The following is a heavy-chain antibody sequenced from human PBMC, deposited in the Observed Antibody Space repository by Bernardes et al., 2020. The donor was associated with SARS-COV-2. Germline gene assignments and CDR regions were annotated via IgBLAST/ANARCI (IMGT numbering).Heavy chain of an antibody. CDR2: IHSSGST. J-gene: IGHJ4*02. V-gene: IGHV4-59*01. CDR1: GGFISSYY. Sequence: SETLPLTCTVSGGFISSYYCNWIRQSPGKGLEWIGYIHSSGSTKYNPSLQSRVTISIDPSKNQFSLNLSSVTAADTALYYCAREVRSGDRYFDFWGQGTLVTVSS. D-gene: IGHD4-17*01. CDR3: AREVRSGDRYFDF.